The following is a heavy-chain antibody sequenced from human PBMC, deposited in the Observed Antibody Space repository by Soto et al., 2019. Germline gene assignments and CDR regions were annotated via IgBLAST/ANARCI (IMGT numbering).Heavy chain of an antibody. J-gene: IGHJ5*02. CDR1: GFSLSNAGLG. CDR2: IFSNDEK. D-gene: IGHD6-13*01. Sequence: SGPTLVNPTQTLTLTCTVSGFSLSNAGLGVSWIRQPPGKALEWLAHIFSNDEKSYSTSLKSRLTISKDTSKSQVVLTMTNMDPVDTATYYCASTYTTSWYWFDPWGQGTLVTVSS. CDR3: ASTYTTSWYWFDP. V-gene: IGHV2-26*04.